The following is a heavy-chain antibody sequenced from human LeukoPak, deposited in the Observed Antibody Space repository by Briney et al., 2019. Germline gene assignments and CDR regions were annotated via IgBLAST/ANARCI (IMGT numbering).Heavy chain of an antibody. CDR2: INSDGSTT. V-gene: IGHV3-74*01. J-gene: IGHJ4*02. D-gene: IGHD3-22*01. CDR3: ARGHHYYDSSAYYY. CDR1: GFXFISYW. Sequence: GGSLRLSCAASGFXFISYWIHWVRQAPGKGLVWVSRINSDGSTTSYAASVKGRFTISRDTAKNTLYLQMNSLRAEDTAVYYCARGHHYYDSSAYYYWGQGTLVTVSS.